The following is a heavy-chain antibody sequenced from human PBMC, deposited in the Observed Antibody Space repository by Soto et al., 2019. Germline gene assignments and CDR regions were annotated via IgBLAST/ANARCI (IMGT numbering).Heavy chain of an antibody. D-gene: IGHD6-13*01. CDR3: ARGSSSYYYYGMDV. Sequence: QVQLQQWGAGLLKPSETLSLTCAVYGGSFSGYYWSWIRQPPGKGLAWIGEINHSGSTNYNPSLKSRVTISVDTSKNQCSLKLSSVTAADTAVYYCARGSSSYYYYGMDVWGQGTTVTVSS. CDR1: GGSFSGYY. J-gene: IGHJ6*02. V-gene: IGHV4-34*01. CDR2: INHSGST.